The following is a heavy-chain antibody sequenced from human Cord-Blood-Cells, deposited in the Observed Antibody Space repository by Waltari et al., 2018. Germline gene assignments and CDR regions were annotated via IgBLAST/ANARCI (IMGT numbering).Heavy chain of an antibody. D-gene: IGHD6-6*01. CDR2: ISSSSSTI. V-gene: IGHV3-48*02. Sequence: EVQLVESGGGLVQPGGSLRLSCAASVFTFSSYSMNWFRPAPGKGLEWVSYISSSSSTIYYADSVKGRFTISRDNAKNSLYLQMNSLRDEDTAVYYCARDRKQQLADYFDYWGQGTLVTVSS. CDR1: VFTFSSYS. J-gene: IGHJ4*02. CDR3: ARDRKQQLADYFDY.